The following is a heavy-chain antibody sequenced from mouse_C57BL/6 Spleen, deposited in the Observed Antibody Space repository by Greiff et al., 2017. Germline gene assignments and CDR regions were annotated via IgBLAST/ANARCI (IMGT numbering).Heavy chain of an antibody. Sequence: QVQLQQPGAELVKPGASVKMSCKASGYTFTSYWITWVKQRPGQGLEWIGDIYPGSGSTNYTEKFKSKATLTVDTSSSTAYMQLSSLTSEDAAVYYCARGLLDYFDYWGQGTTLTVSS. V-gene: IGHV1-55*01. CDR1: GYTFTSYW. CDR3: ARGLLDYFDY. D-gene: IGHD2-3*01. J-gene: IGHJ2*01. CDR2: IYPGSGST.